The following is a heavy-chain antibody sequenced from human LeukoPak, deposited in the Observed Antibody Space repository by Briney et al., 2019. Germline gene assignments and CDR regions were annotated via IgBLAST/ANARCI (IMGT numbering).Heavy chain of an antibody. D-gene: IGHD2-21*02. V-gene: IGHV4-59*01. CDR3: ARGAYCGGDCDLAFQH. CDR2: IYYSGST. CDR1: GVSISSYY. Sequence: SETLSLTCTVSGVSISSYYWSWIRQPPGKGLEWVGYIYYSGSTNYNPSLKSRVTISVDTSKNQFSLKLSSVAAADTAVYYCARGAYCGGDCDLAFQHWGQGTLVTVSS. J-gene: IGHJ1*01.